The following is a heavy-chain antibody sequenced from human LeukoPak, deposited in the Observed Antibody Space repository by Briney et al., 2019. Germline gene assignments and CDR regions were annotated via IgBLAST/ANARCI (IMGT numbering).Heavy chain of an antibody. CDR1: GFTFSSYS. CDR3: AKAYWRGWFDP. D-gene: IGHD2-15*01. Sequence: GGSLRLSCAASGFTFSSYSMNWVRQAPGKGLEWVSSISSSSSYIYYADSVKGRFTISRDNAKNSLYLQMNSLRAEDTAVYYCAKAYWRGWFDPWGQGTLVTVSS. V-gene: IGHV3-21*01. J-gene: IGHJ5*02. CDR2: ISSSSSYI.